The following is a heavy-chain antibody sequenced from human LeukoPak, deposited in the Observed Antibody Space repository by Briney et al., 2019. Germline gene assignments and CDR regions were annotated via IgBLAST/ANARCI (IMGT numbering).Heavy chain of an antibody. Sequence: PGGSLRLSCAASGFTFSSYAMHWVRPAPGKGLEYVSGISSDGGSTYYANSVKGRFTISRDNSKSTLHLQMGSLRPEDMAVYYCARRGSSGVVVTAHWFDPWGQGTLVTVSS. V-gene: IGHV3-64*01. D-gene: IGHD2-21*02. J-gene: IGHJ5*02. CDR2: ISSDGGST. CDR1: GFTFSSYA. CDR3: ARRGSSGVVVTAHWFDP.